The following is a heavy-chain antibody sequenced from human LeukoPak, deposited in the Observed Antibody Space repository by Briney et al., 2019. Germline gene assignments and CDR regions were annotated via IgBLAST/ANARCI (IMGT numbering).Heavy chain of an antibody. D-gene: IGHD3-3*01. CDR1: GGTISSYY. Sequence: SETLSLTCTVSGGTISSYYWSWIRQPPGKGLEWIGYIYYSGSTNYNPSLKSRVTISVDTSKNQFSLKLSSVTAADTAVYYCARGDVGYYDFWSGYPRAFYYWGQGTLVTVSS. J-gene: IGHJ4*02. CDR3: ARGDVGYYDFWSGYPRAFYY. CDR2: IYYSGST. V-gene: IGHV4-59*01.